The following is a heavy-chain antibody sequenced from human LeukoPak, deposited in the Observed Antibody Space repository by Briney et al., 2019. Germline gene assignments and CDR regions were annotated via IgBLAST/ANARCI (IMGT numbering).Heavy chain of an antibody. V-gene: IGHV4-61*02. CDR1: GGSISSGSNY. CDR2: IYTSGST. J-gene: IGHJ4*02. Sequence: SETLSLTCTVSGGSISSGSNYWSWIRQPAGKGLEWIGRIYTSGSTNYNPSLKSRVTISVDTSKNQFSLKLSSVTAADTAVYYCARSSGWYIDYWGQGTLVTVSS. CDR3: ARSSGWYIDY. D-gene: IGHD6-19*01.